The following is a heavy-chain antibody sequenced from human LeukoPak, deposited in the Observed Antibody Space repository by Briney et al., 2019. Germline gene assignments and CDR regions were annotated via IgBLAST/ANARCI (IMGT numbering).Heavy chain of an antibody. CDR3: ARHILGYCSSTSCLPRPNWFDP. CDR1: GGSISSSSYY. Sequence: PSETLSLTCTVSGGSISSSSYYWGWIRQPPGKGLEGIGSIYYSGSTYYNPSLKSRVTISVDTSKNQFSLKLSSVTAADTAVYYCARHILGYCSSTSCLPRPNWFDPWGQGTLVTVSS. V-gene: IGHV4-39*01. J-gene: IGHJ5*02. D-gene: IGHD2-2*01. CDR2: IYYSGST.